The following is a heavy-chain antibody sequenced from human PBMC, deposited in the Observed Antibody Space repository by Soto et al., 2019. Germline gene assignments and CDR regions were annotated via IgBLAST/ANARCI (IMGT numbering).Heavy chain of an antibody. CDR2: INPKSGGT. CDR1: GYTFAYYY. Sequence: XSVKVSCKASGYTFAYYYMHWVRQAPGQGLEWVGWINPKSGGTSYARKFQGRVTMTRDTSISTANMELTRLTSDDTAVYYCARDYNILTGSLWDWGQGTLVTVSS. CDR3: ARDYNILTGSLWD. D-gene: IGHD3-9*01. J-gene: IGHJ4*02. V-gene: IGHV1-2*02.